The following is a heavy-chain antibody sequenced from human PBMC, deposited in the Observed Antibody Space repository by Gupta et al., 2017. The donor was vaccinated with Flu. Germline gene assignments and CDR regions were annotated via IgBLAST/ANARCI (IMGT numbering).Heavy chain of an antibody. J-gene: IGHJ4*02. CDR3: ARADYYDSSGFGY. CDR2: IYYTGNT. Sequence: QVQLQESGPGLVKPSPTLSLTCTFSVDAISSGGYYWSWIRQHPGKGLEWIGYIYYTGNTYYNPSLKSRLTISVDTSKNQFSLKLSSVTAADTAVYYCARADYYDSSGFGYWGQGTLVTVSS. D-gene: IGHD3-22*01. CDR1: VDAISSGGYY. V-gene: IGHV4-31*03.